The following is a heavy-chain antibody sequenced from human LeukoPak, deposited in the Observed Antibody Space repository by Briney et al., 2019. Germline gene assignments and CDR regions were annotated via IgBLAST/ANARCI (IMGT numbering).Heavy chain of an antibody. CDR3: AIDYGDKPYFQH. V-gene: IGHV3-66*01. Sequence: GGSLRLSCTASGFTLSSNYMSWVRQAPGKGLEWVSVIYSGGSTYYADSVKGRFTISRDKSKNTLYLQMNSLRAEDTAVYYCAIDYGDKPYFQHWGQGTLVTVSS. D-gene: IGHD4-17*01. CDR1: GFTLSSNY. CDR2: IYSGGST. J-gene: IGHJ1*01.